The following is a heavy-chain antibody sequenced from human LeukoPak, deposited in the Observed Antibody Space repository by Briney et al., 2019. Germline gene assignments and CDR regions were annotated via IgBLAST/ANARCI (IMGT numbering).Heavy chain of an antibody. V-gene: IGHV5-51*01. CDR1: GYSFTSYW. J-gene: IGHJ4*02. Sequence: GESLKTSCKGSGYSFTSYWIGWVRQMPGKGLEWMGIIYPGDSDTRYSPSFQGQVTISADKSISTAYLQWSSLKASDTAMYYCARGRGHIVVVTAIPVGYYFDYWGQGTLVTVSS. D-gene: IGHD2-21*02. CDR2: IYPGDSDT. CDR3: ARGRGHIVVVTAIPVGYYFDY.